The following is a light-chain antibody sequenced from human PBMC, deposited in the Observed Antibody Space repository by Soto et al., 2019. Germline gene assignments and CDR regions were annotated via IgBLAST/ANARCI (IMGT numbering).Light chain of an antibody. CDR3: SSYTTISTLVV. Sequence: QSALTQPASVSGSPGQSVTISCTGTSSDVGGYYYVSWYQHRPGKAPELIIYGVTNRPSGVSVRFSGSKSGNTASLTISGLQAEDEADYYCSSYTTISTLVVFGGGTKLTVL. J-gene: IGLJ2*01. CDR1: SSDVGGYYY. CDR2: GVT. V-gene: IGLV2-14*03.